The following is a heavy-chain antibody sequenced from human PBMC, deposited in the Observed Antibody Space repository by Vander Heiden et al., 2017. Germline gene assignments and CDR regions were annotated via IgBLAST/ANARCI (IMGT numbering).Heavy chain of an antibody. CDR3: ARDCTNGVCPDAFDI. CDR1: GGSISSGGYY. Sequence: QVQLQESGPGLVKPSQTLFLPCTVSGGSISSGGYYWSWIRQHPGKGLEWIGYIYYSGSTYYNPSLKSRVTISVDTSKNQFSLKLSSVTAADTAVYYCARDCTNGVCPDAFDIWGQGTMVTVSS. J-gene: IGHJ3*02. V-gene: IGHV4-31*03. D-gene: IGHD2-8*01. CDR2: IYYSGST.